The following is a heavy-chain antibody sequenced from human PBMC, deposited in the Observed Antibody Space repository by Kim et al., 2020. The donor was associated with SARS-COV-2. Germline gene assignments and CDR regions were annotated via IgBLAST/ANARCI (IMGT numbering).Heavy chain of an antibody. V-gene: IGHV3-30*04. D-gene: IGHD4-17*01. CDR3: ARDAPKKYGDLLFDY. CDR2: ISSDLRSK. Sequence: GGSLRLSCVASGFTFRDYAFHWVRQPPGKGLEWVAVISSDLRSKHYADSVKGRFTISRDSSKSSVFLQMNSLRTEDTALYYCARDAPKKYGDLLFDYWGQGAPVTVSS. CDR1: GFTFRDYA. J-gene: IGHJ4*02.